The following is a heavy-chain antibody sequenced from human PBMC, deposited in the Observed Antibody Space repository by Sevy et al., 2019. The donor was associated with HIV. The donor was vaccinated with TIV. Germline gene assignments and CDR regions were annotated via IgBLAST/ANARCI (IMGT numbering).Heavy chain of an antibody. Sequence: WGSLRLSCAASGFNFSSHKMNWIRQAPGKGLEWVACFSDGGAVINYADSVKGRFTISRDNSKNSLYLQMNSLRADDTAVYYCAKEGAFWSGYYVDYWGQGTLVTVSS. D-gene: IGHD3-3*01. CDR3: AKEGAFWSGYYVDY. CDR1: GFNFSSHK. J-gene: IGHJ4*02. V-gene: IGHV3-48*03. CDR2: FSDGGAVI.